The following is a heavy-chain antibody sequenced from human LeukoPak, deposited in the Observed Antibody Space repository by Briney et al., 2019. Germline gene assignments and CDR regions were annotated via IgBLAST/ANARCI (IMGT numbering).Heavy chain of an antibody. D-gene: IGHD3-16*01. Sequence: GRSRRLSCAAFGFTFSSHWMSWVRQAPGKGLEWVANIWQEGSEKYYVDSVKGRFTISRDNAKNSLYLQMNSLRVEDTAVYYCAGDQNLVSWGLDYFDYWGQGTLVTVSS. J-gene: IGHJ4*02. CDR3: AGDQNLVSWGLDYFDY. CDR2: IWQEGSEK. CDR1: GFTFSSHW. V-gene: IGHV3-7*01.